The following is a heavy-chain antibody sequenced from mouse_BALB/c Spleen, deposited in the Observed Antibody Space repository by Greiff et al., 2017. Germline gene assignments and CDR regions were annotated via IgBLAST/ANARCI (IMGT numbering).Heavy chain of an antibody. Sequence: VQLKESGGGLVQPGGSLRLSCATSGFTFTDYYMSWVRQPPGKALEWLGFIRNKANGYTTEYSASVKGRFTISRDNSQSILYLQMNTLRAEDSATYYCARDIVTTAFDYWGQGTTLTVSS. CDR1: GFTFTDYY. CDR3: ARDIVTTAFDY. D-gene: IGHD1-2*01. CDR2: IRNKANGYTT. V-gene: IGHV7-3*02. J-gene: IGHJ2*01.